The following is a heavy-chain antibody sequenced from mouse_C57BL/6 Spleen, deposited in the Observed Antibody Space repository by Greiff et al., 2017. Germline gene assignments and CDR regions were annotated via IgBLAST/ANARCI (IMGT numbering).Heavy chain of an antibody. CDR1: GFTFSSYG. Sequence: EVKVVESGGDLVKPGGSLKLSCAASGFTFSSYGMSWVRQTPDKRLEWVATISSGGSYTYYPDSVKGRFTISRDNAKNTLYLQMSSLKSEDTAMYYCARHAGYDYTWFAYWGQGTLVTVSA. D-gene: IGHD2-4*01. CDR3: ARHAGYDYTWFAY. V-gene: IGHV5-6*01. CDR2: ISSGGSYT. J-gene: IGHJ3*01.